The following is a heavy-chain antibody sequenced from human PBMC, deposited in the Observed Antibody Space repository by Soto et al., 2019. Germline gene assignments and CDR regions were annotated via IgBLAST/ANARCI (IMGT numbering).Heavy chain of an antibody. V-gene: IGHV4-31*03. J-gene: IGHJ6*02. D-gene: IGHD6-13*01. CDR3: AREGQQLVMRTGMDV. CDR1: GDSISSGGYY. CDR2: IYYSGRT. Sequence: TLSLTCTVSGDSISSGGYYWSSIRQHPGKGLEWIGYIYYSGRTYYNPSLKSRVTISVDTSKNQFSLRLNSVTAADTAVYYCAREGQQLVMRTGMDVWGQGTTVTVS.